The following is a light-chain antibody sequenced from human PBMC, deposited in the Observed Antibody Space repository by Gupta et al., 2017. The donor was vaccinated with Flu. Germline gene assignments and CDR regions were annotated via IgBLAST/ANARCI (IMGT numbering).Light chain of an antibody. CDR1: KSIGSS. J-gene: IGKJ2*01. Sequence: IVLTHSPDFTSVTPKEKVTITCRASKSIGSSLHWYQQKPDQSPKLLIKYDSQCFSGVHSRLGGSGSGKDFTLTINSLEAEDAATYYCSQSRSLPYTFGQGTKLEIK. V-gene: IGKV6-21*01. CDR3: SQSRSLPYT. CDR2: YDS.